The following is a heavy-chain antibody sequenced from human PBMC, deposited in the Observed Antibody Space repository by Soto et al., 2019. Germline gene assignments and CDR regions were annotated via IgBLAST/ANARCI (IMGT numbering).Heavy chain of an antibody. CDR1: GFRFSMSA. CDR2: VRSNANNYAT. V-gene: IGHV3-73*01. J-gene: IGHJ6*02. Sequence: EVQLVESGGGLVQPGGSLKLSCAASGFRFSMSAMHWVRQASGKGLEWVGRVRSNANNYATEYGASVRGRFTISRDDSNIVAYLQMVCTQTEDTDVYYGTEPSETDYNNEGGMDVWGQGTTVTVS. CDR3: TEPSETDYNNEGGMDV. D-gene: IGHD4-4*01.